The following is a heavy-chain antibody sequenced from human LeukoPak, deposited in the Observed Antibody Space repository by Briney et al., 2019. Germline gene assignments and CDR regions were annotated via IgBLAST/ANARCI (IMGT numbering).Heavy chain of an antibody. CDR3: ARDFGGSSSSPFDY. J-gene: IGHJ4*02. Sequence: PGGSLRLSCAASGFTFSSYWMSWIRQPPGKGLEWIGYIYYSGSTKYNPSLKSRVTISVDTSKNQFSLKLSSVTAADTAVYYCARDFGGSSSSPFDYWGQGTLVTVSS. V-gene: IGHV4-59*01. CDR1: GFTFSSYW. D-gene: IGHD6-6*01. CDR2: IYYSGST.